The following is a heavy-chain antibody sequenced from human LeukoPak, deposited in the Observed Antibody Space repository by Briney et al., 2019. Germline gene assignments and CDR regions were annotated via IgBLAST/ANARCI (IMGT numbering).Heavy chain of an antibody. V-gene: IGHV4-4*02. D-gene: IGHD3-9*01. CDR3: VRAHYDIVTAYLDY. J-gene: IGHJ4*02. CDR2: VYHSGST. CDR1: GSSISSSDW. Sequence: PSETLSLTCAVSGSSISSSDWWSWVRQPPGKGLEWIGDVYHSGSTNYNPSLKSRVTMSVDKSKNQFSLKLTSVTAGDSAIYYCVRAHYDIVTAYLDYWGQGTLVTVSS.